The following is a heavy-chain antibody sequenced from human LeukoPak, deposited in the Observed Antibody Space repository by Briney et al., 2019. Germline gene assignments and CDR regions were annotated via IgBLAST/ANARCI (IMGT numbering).Heavy chain of an antibody. CDR1: GGSINAYY. Sequence: PSETLSLTCTVSGGSINAYYWTWIRQPAGEGLEWIGRIHTSGSTYYNPSLKGRALMTLDKPNNQFSLELKSLTAADTAVYYCARYDSTWDTFDYWGQGTLVTVSS. CDR2: IHTSGST. V-gene: IGHV4-4*07. J-gene: IGHJ4*02. D-gene: IGHD3-22*01. CDR3: ARYDSTWDTFDY.